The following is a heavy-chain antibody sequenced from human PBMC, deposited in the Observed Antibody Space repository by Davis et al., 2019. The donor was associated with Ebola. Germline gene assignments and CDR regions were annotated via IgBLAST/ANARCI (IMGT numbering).Heavy chain of an antibody. Sequence: SETLSLTCAVSGGSFSGYYWSWIRQPPGKGLEWIGEINHSGSTNYNPSLKSRFTISVDTSKNPFSLKRSSVTAADTAVYYCARAKDGDYVRLNWFDPWGQGTLVTVSS. CDR1: GGSFSGYY. CDR3: ARAKDGDYVRLNWFDP. V-gene: IGHV4-34*01. J-gene: IGHJ5*02. D-gene: IGHD4-17*01. CDR2: INHSGST.